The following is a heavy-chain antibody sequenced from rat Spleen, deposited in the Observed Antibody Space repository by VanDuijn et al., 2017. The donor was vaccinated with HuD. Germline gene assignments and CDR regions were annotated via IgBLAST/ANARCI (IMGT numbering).Heavy chain of an antibody. CDR2: ITNASGRT. CDR1: GFTFNNYW. J-gene: IGHJ2*01. V-gene: IGHV5-31*01. Sequence: EVLLVESGGGLVQPGGSLKLSCVASGFTFNNYWMTWIRQAPGRGLEWVASITNASGRTYYSDFVKGRFTISRDTAQNTLYLQMDSLRSEDTATYYCIRQFDCWGQGVMVTVSS. CDR3: IRQFDC.